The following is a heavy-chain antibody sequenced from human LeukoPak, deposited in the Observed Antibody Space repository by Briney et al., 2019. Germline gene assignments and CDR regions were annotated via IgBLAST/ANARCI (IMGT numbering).Heavy chain of an antibody. CDR2: IYYSGST. D-gene: IGHD2-21*02. CDR3: ARDRLVTADY. J-gene: IGHJ4*02. CDR1: GGSISSYY. Sequence: SETLSLTCTVSGGSISSYYWSWIRQPPGKGLEWIGYIYYSGSTNYNPSLKSRVTISVDTSKNQFSLKLSSVTAADTAVYYCARDRLVTADYWGQGTLVTVSS. V-gene: IGHV4-59*01.